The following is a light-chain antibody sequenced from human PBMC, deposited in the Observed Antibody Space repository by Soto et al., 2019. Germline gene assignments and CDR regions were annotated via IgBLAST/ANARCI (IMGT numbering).Light chain of an antibody. CDR1: QGVTRW. CDR3: QQANTFPLT. V-gene: IGKV1-12*01. CDR2: TAS. Sequence: DIQLTQSPSSMSASIVDRVTMTCRASQGVTRWLAWYQQKPGRAPKLLIYTASSLQSGVPSRFSASGYGTDFTLTISSLQPEDFATYYCQQANTFPLTFGGGTKVDIK. J-gene: IGKJ4*01.